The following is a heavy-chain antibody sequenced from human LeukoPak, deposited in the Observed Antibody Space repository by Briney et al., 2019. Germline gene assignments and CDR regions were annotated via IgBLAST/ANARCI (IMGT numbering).Heavy chain of an antibody. V-gene: IGHV4-34*01. CDR2: INHSGST. CDR3: ARGVVVPAAPYYYYYGMDV. D-gene: IGHD2-2*01. Sequence: SETLSLTCAVYGGSFSGYYWSRIRQPPGKGLEWIGEINHSGSTNYNPSLKSRVTISVDTSKNQFSLKLSSVTAADTAVYYCARGVVVPAAPYYYYYGMDVWGQGTTVTVSS. J-gene: IGHJ6*02. CDR1: GGSFSGYY.